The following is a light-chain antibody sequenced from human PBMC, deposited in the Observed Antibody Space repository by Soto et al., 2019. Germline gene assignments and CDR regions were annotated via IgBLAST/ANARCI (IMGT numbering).Light chain of an antibody. CDR3: QQYNTYSWT. V-gene: IGKV1-5*03. Sequence: DIQMTQSPSTLSASVGDRVTITCRASQNIDYWLAWYQQKPGKAHKLLIYKASSLDSGVPSRFRGSGSGTEVTLTISSLQPDDFATYYCQQYNTYSWTFGQGTKVDFK. J-gene: IGKJ1*01. CDR2: KAS. CDR1: QNIDYW.